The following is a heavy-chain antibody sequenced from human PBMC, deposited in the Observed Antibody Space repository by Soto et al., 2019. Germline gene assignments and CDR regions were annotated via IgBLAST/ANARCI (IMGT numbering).Heavy chain of an antibody. J-gene: IGHJ5*02. CDR3: ARDVTIFGVVTQGSSNWFDP. CDR2: IIPIFGTA. Sequence: QVQLVQSGAEVKKPGSSVKVSCKASGGTFSSYAISWVRQAPGQGLEWMGGIIPIFGTANYAQKFQGRVTITADESTSTAYMELSSVRSEDTAVYYCARDVTIFGVVTQGSSNWFDPWGQGTLVTVSS. V-gene: IGHV1-69*01. CDR1: GGTFSSYA. D-gene: IGHD3-3*01.